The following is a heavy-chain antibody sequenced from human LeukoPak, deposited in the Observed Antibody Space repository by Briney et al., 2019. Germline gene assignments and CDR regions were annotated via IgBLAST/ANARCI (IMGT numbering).Heavy chain of an antibody. CDR3: AKGAVGKSESSGYPPYSDY. J-gene: IGHJ4*02. D-gene: IGHD3-22*01. CDR1: GFTFSSYG. CDR2: VSATGYTT. Sequence: GGSLRLSCVASGFTFSSYGMSWVRQAPGKGLEWVSYVSATGYTTSYADSVKGRFTISRDNAKNTVILQMNSLRAEDTAVYYCAKGAVGKSESSGYPPYSDYWGQGTLVTVSS. V-gene: IGHV3-23*01.